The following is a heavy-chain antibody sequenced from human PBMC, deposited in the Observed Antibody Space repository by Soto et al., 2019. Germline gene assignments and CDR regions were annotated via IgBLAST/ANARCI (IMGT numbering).Heavy chain of an antibody. J-gene: IGHJ4*02. CDR1: GASFTGFL. V-gene: IGHV5-51*01. Sequence: LGESLKISCQVFGASFTGFLLGWVRHRPGKGLEWVGSIYPRDSDIRYNPSFEGQVTVSADRSTTTAFLQWSSMMASDTAIYYSARQHPLDSRVWYNWGQGTLVTVSS. D-gene: IGHD6-19*01. CDR3: ARQHPLDSRVWYN. CDR2: IYPRDSDI.